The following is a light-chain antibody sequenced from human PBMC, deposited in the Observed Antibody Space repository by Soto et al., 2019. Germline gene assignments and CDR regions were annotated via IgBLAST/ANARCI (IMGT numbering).Light chain of an antibody. CDR2: AAS. J-gene: IGKJ1*01. CDR3: QQYGSSTRT. V-gene: IGKV1-NL1*01. Sequence: DIRMSQSPSSLSSSLGDTVTITCRASQSIYNFVAWYQQRPGKAPELLIYAASRLQRGAPSRFSGSGPGTDFNLTIRRLQPEDFAVYYCQQYGSSTRTLGQGTKVDI. CDR1: QSIYNF.